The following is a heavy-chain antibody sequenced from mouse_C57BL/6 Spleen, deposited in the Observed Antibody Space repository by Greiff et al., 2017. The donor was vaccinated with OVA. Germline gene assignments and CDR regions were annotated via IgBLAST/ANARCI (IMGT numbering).Heavy chain of an antibody. CDR3: ASPITTERYFDV. CDR2: IYPGDGDT. J-gene: IGHJ1*03. D-gene: IGHD1-1*01. V-gene: IGHV1-82*01. CDR1: GYAFSSSW. Sequence: QVQLQQSGPELVKPGASVKISCKASGYAFSSSWMNWVKQRPGKGLEWIGRIYPGDGDTNYNGKFKGKATLTADKSSSTAYMQLSSLTSEDSAVYFCASPITTERYFDVWGTGTTVTVSS.